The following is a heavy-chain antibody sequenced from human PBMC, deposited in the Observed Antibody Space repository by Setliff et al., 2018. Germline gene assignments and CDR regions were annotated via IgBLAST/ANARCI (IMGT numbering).Heavy chain of an antibody. CDR3: ARGEAGYYEAFDI. D-gene: IGHD3-9*01. Sequence: ASVKVSCKASGYTFISYDINWVRQAPGQGLEWMGWIGAYNGNTKYAQKFQGRVTLTTETSANTAYMELRSLRSDDTAVYYCARGEAGYYEAFDIGGQGTMVTVSS. CDR1: GYTFISYD. J-gene: IGHJ3*02. CDR2: IGAYNGNT. V-gene: IGHV1-18*01.